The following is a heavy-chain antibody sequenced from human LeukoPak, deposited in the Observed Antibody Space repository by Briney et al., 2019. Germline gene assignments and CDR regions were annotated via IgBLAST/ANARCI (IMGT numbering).Heavy chain of an antibody. CDR1: GGSISSGGYS. D-gene: IGHD2-2*01. CDR2: ISHTGNT. Sequence: SQTLSLTCAVSGGSISSGGYSWSWIRQPPGKGLEWIGYISHTGNTFYNPSLKSRVTISVDTSKNQFSLKLSSVTAADTAVYYCARGRDDCSTTNCYYYYGMDVWGQGTTVTVSS. J-gene: IGHJ6*02. CDR3: ARGRDDCSTTNCYYYYGMDV. V-gene: IGHV4-30-2*01.